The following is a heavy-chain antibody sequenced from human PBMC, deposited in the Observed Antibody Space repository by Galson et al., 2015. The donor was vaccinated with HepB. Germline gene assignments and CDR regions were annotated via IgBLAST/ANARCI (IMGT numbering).Heavy chain of an antibody. Sequence: SLRLSCAASGFTFSTYAMSWVRQAPGKGLEWVSTISGSGITTYYADSVKGRLTISRDNSKNTLYLQMNSLRVEDTAVYHCAKDPAVSYHDFWTEDYFLGEFDYWGRGTLVTVSS. CDR2: ISGSGITT. D-gene: IGHD3/OR15-3a*01. J-gene: IGHJ4*02. CDR3: AKDPAVSYHDFWTEDYFLGEFDY. CDR1: GFTFSTYA. V-gene: IGHV3-23*01.